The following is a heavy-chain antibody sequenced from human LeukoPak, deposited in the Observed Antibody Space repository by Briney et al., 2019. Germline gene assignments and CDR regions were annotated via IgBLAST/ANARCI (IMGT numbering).Heavy chain of an antibody. D-gene: IGHD2-2*01. CDR3: ARGFSTGDAFDI. V-gene: IGHV4-34*01. J-gene: IGHJ3*02. Sequence: SETLSLTCAVYGGSFSGYYWSWIRQPPWKGLEWIGEINHSGSTNYNPSLKSRVTISVDTSKNQFSLKLSSVTAADTAVYYCARGFSTGDAFDIWGQGTMVTVSS. CDR2: INHSGST. CDR1: GGSFSGYY.